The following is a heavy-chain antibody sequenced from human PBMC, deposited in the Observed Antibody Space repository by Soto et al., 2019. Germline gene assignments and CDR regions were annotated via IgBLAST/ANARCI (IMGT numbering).Heavy chain of an antibody. J-gene: IGHJ4*02. V-gene: IGHV4-34*01. CDR1: GGSFSGYY. Sequence: PSETLSLTCAVYGGSFSGYYWSWIRQPPGKGLEWIGEINHSGSTNYNPSLKSRVTISVDTSKNQFSLKLSSVTAADTAVYYCARLPHRGYDSSGYHPYYFDYWGQGTLVTVSS. D-gene: IGHD3-22*01. CDR3: ARLPHRGYDSSGYHPYYFDY. CDR2: INHSGST.